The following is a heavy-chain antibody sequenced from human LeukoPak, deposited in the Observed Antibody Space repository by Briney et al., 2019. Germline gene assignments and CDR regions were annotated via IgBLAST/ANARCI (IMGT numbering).Heavy chain of an antibody. D-gene: IGHD2/OR15-2a*01. CDR3: TKAGPDTYSSDI. CDR1: GFSFNNYA. Sequence: GESLKISCAGSGFSFNNYAMYWVRQVPGKGLEWVSALSSSGLSPYYADSVKGRFSISRDISKTTLYLQMNSLRAEDTAVYYCTKAGPDTYSSDIWGQGTMVTVSS. CDR2: LSSSGLSP. V-gene: IGHV3-23*01. J-gene: IGHJ3*02.